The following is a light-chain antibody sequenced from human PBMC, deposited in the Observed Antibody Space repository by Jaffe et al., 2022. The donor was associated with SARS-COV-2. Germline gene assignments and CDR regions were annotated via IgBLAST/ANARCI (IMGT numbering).Light chain of an antibody. CDR2: DVS. Sequence: QSALTQPRSVSGSPGQSVTISCTGTSSDVGGYNYVSWYQQNPGKAPKLMIYDVSKRPSGVADRFSGSKSGNTASLTISGLQAEDEADYYCCSYAGSPWVFGGGTKLTVL. V-gene: IGLV2-11*01. J-gene: IGLJ3*02. CDR1: SSDVGGYNY. CDR3: CSYAGSPWV.